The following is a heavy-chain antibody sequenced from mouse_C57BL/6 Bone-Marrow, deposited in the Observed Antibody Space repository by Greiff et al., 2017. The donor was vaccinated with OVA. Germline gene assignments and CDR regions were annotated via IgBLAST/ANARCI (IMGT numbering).Heavy chain of an antibody. V-gene: IGHV1-18*01. D-gene: IGHD2-5*01. CDR3: ARDYYSNYGGGFAMDY. J-gene: IGHJ4*01. CDR2: INPNNGGT. CDR1: GYTFTDYN. Sequence: VQLQQSGPELVKPGASVKIPCKASGYTFTDYNIDWVKQSHGKSLEWIGDINPNNGGTIYNQKFKGKATLTVDKSSSTAYMELRSLTSEDTAVYYCARDYYSNYGGGFAMDYWGQGTSVTVSS.